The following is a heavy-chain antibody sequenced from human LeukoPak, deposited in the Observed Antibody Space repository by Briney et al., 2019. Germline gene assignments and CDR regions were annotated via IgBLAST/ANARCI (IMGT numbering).Heavy chain of an antibody. CDR2: INHSGST. D-gene: IGHD3-10*01. CDR3: ARGPYYYGSGSYDY. V-gene: IGHV4-34*01. CDR1: GGSFSGYY. Sequence: PSETLSLTCAVSGGSFSGYYWSWIRQPPGKGLEWIGEINHSGSTNYNPSLKSRVTISVDTSKNQFSLKLSSVTAADTAVYYCARGPYYYGSGSYDYWGQGTLVTVSS. J-gene: IGHJ4*02.